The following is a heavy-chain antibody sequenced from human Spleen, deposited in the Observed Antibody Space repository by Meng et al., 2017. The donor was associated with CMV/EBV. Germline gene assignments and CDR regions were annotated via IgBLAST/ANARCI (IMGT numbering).Heavy chain of an antibody. V-gene: IGHV3-30*02. CDR3: AKDLGGYFYGMDV. D-gene: IGHD3-22*01. Sequence: GGSLRLSGAASGFTFSSYGMHWVRQAPGKGLEWVAFIRYDGSNKYYADSVKGRFTISRDNSKNTLYLQMNSLRAEDTAVYYCAKDLGGYFYGMDVWGQGTTVTVSS. J-gene: IGHJ6*02. CDR2: IRYDGSNK. CDR1: GFTFSSYG.